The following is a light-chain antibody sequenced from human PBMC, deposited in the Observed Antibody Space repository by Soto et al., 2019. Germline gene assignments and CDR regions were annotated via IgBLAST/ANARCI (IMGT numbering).Light chain of an antibody. J-gene: IGLJ1*01. CDR1: SSDVGGYNY. V-gene: IGLV2-8*01. CDR2: EVS. CDR3: SSYAGTNNLGV. Sequence: QSALTQPPSASGSPGQSVTISCTGTSSDVGGYNYVSWYQQHPGKAPKLMIYEVSKRPSGVPDRFSGSKSGNTASLTVSGLQAEDFADYYCSSYAGTNNLGVFGTGTKVTVL.